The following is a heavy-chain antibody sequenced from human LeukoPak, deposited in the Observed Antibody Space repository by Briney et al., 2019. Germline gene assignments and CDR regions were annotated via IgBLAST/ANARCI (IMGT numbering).Heavy chain of an antibody. CDR3: ARARLESGYYYPNWYFDL. CDR2: INHSGST. Sequence: PSETLSLTCAVSGGSISSGGYPWSWIRQPPGKGLEWIGEINHSGSTNYNPSLKSRVTISVDTSKNQFSLKLSSVTAADTAVYYCARARLESGYYYPNWYFDLWGRGTLVTVSS. J-gene: IGHJ2*01. D-gene: IGHD3-22*01. CDR1: GGSISSGGYP. V-gene: IGHV4-34*01.